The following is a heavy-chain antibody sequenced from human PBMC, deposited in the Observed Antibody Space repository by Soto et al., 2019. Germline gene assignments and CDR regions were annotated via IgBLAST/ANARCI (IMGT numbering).Heavy chain of an antibody. Sequence: AGGSLRLSCAASGFTVSSNYMTWVRQAPGKGLEWVSVIYSGGSTYYADSVKGRFTISRDNSKNTLYLQMNSLRAEDTAVYYCARGPNDGGYYDSGGQDAFDIWGQGTMVTVSS. CDR1: GFTVSSNY. V-gene: IGHV3-53*01. CDR2: IYSGGST. D-gene: IGHD3-22*01. CDR3: ARGPNDGGYYDSGGQDAFDI. J-gene: IGHJ3*02.